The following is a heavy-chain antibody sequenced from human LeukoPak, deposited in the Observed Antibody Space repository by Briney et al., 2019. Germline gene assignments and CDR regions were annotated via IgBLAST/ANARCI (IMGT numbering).Heavy chain of an antibody. CDR3: ARSPKSGYDPFDY. V-gene: IGHV4-39*01. CDR2: IYYSGST. CDR1: GGSISSSSYY. Sequence: SETLSLICTVSGGSISSSSYYWGWIRQPPGKGLEWIGSIYYSGSTYYNPSLKSRVTISVDTSKNQFSLKLSSVTAADTAEYYCARSPKSGYDPFDYWGQGTLVIVSS. J-gene: IGHJ4*02. D-gene: IGHD5-12*01.